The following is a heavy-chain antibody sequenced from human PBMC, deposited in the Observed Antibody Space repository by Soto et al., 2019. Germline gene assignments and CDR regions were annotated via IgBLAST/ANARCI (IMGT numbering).Heavy chain of an antibody. CDR2: IIPIFGTA. J-gene: IGHJ4*02. V-gene: IGHV1-69*01. D-gene: IGHD5-18*01. Sequence: QVQLVQSGAEVKKPGSSVKVSCKASGGTFSRYAISWVRQAPGQGLEWMGGIIPIFGTANYAQKFQGRVTITADESTGTAYMELSSLRSEDTAVYYCASKSGQLWPHYFDYWGQGTLVTVSS. CDR3: ASKSGQLWPHYFDY. CDR1: GGTFSRYA.